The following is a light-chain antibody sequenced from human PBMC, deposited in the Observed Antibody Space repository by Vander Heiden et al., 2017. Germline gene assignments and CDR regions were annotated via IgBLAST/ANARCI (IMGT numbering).Light chain of an antibody. CDR2: DDS. V-gene: IGLV3-21*02. CDR3: QVWDSSSDHRV. Sequence: SYVLTQPPSVSVAPGQTARITCGGNNIGSKSVHWYQQKPAPAPVLVVYDDSDRHSGIPERFSGSNSGTTATLTTSRVEAGEEADYYCQVWDSSSDHRVFGGGTKLTVL. J-gene: IGLJ3*02. CDR1: NIGSKS.